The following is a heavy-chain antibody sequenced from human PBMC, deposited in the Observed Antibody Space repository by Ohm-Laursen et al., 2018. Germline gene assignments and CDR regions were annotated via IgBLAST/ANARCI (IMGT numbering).Heavy chain of an antibody. CDR3: ATSNNWYYFDY. D-gene: IGHD6-13*01. V-gene: IGHV4-39*01. J-gene: IGHJ4*02. Sequence: SDTLSLTCIVSGGSISSSSYYWGWIRQPPGKGLEWIGGMSYRGNTYYNPSLKSRVTIAVKTSKNHFSLKLSSVTAADTSVYYCATSNNWYYFDYWGQGTLVTVSS. CDR2: MSYRGNT. CDR1: GGSISSSSYY.